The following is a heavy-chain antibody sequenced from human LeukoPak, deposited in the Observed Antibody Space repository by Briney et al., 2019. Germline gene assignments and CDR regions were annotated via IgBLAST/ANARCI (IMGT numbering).Heavy chain of an antibody. CDR1: GFTFSNYD. CDR2: ISYDGTNK. CDR3: AKENDFVY. V-gene: IGHV3-30*18. J-gene: IGHJ4*02. D-gene: IGHD3-3*01. Sequence: PGRSLRLSCAASGFTFSNYDMHWVRQAPGQGLEWVAVISYDGTNKYYADSVKGRFTISRDNSKSTLYLQMNSLRAEDTAVYYCAKENDFVYWGQGTLVTVSS.